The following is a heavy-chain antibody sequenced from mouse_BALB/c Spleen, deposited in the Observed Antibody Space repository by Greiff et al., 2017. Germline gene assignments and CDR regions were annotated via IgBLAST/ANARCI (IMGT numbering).Heavy chain of an antibody. V-gene: IGHV5-9-3*01. J-gene: IGHJ4*01. D-gene: IGHD2-14*01. CDR1: GFTFSSYA. CDR3: ARRYDPDYYAMDY. CDR2: ISSGGSYT. Sequence: EVNVVESGGGLVKPGGSLKLSCAASGFTFSSYAMSWVRQTPEKRLEWVATISSGGSYTYYPDSVKGRFTISRDNAKNTLYLQMSSLRSEDTAMYYCARRYDPDYYAMDYWGQGTSVTVSS.